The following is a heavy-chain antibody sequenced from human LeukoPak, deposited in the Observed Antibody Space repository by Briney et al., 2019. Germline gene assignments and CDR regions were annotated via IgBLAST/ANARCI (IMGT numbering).Heavy chain of an antibody. V-gene: IGHV3-53*01. CDR3: ARLSGSYAFDI. CDR1: GFTVSSNY. Sequence: PGGSLRLSCAASGFTVSSNYMSRVRQTPGKGLEWVSVLYSGGSTYYADSVKGRFTISRDNSKNTLYLQMNSLGAEDTAVYYCARLSGSYAFDIWGQGTMVTVSS. D-gene: IGHD1-26*01. CDR2: LYSGGST. J-gene: IGHJ3*02.